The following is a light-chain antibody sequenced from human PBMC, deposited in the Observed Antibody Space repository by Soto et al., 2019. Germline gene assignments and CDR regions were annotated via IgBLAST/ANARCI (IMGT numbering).Light chain of an antibody. Sequence: QSVLTQSPSASASLGASVKLTCTLSSVHSSYAIAWHQQQPEKGPRYLMKVSSDGSHRKGDGIPERFSGSSSGAERYLTISSLQSEDEADYYCQTWATGIRVFGGGTKVTVL. CDR3: QTWATGIRV. V-gene: IGLV4-69*01. CDR2: VSSDGSH. CDR1: SVHSSYA. J-gene: IGLJ2*01.